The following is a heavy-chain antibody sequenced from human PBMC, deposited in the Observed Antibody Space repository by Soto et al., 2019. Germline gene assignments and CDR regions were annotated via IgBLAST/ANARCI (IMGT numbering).Heavy chain of an antibody. CDR2: IYYSGST. V-gene: IGHV4-39*01. J-gene: IGHJ4*02. CDR3: ARRTYREDMVRGVRKSYWKEYYFDY. Sequence: SETLSLTCTVSGGSISSSSYYWGWIRQPPGKGLEWIGSIYYSGSTYYNPSLKSRVTISVDTSKNQFSLKLSSVTAADTAVYYCARRTYREDMVRGVRKSYWKEYYFDYWGQGTLVTVSS. D-gene: IGHD3-10*01. CDR1: GGSISSSSYY.